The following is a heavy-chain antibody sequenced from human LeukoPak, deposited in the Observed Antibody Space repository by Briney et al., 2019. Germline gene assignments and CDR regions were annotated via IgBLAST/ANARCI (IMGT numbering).Heavy chain of an antibody. Sequence: SETLSLTCTVSGGSISSYYWSWIREPPGKELEWVGYIYYSGSTNYNPSLKSRVTISVDTSKNQFSLKHSSVTAADTPGYYCARQGRGYSYGLGYYFDYWGQGTLVTVSS. CDR2: IYYSGST. J-gene: IGHJ4*02. CDR1: GGSISSYY. CDR3: ARQGRGYSYGLGYYFDY. D-gene: IGHD5-18*01. V-gene: IGHV4-59*08.